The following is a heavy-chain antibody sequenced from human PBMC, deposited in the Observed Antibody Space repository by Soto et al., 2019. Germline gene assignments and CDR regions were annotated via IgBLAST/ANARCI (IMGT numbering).Heavy chain of an antibody. CDR2: ISSSSSTI. Sequence: HPGGSLRLSCAASGFTFSSYSMNWVRQAPGKGLEWVSYISSSSSTIYYADSVKGRFTISRDNAKNSLYLQMNSLRDEDTAVYYCARDRITIFGVVIIPDKNEDDAFDIWGQGTMVTVSS. CDR1: GFTFSSYS. CDR3: ARDRITIFGVVIIPDKNEDDAFDI. J-gene: IGHJ3*02. D-gene: IGHD3-3*01. V-gene: IGHV3-48*02.